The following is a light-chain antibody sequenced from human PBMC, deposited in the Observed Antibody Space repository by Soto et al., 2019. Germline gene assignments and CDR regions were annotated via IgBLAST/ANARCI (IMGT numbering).Light chain of an antibody. CDR1: QSVSRY. J-gene: IGKJ5*01. V-gene: IGKV3-11*01. CDR3: QQRSNWPPIT. CDR2: DAA. Sequence: EIVLTQSPATPSLSPGERATLSCRASQSVSRYLAWYQQQPGQAPRLLIYDAATRATGIPARFSGSGSGTDFTPTISSLEPEDFAVYYCQQRSNWPPITFGQGTRLEIK.